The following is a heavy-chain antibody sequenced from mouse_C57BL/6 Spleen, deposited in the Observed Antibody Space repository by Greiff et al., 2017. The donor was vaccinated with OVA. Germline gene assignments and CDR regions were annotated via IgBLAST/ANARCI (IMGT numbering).Heavy chain of an antibody. J-gene: IGHJ2*01. D-gene: IGHD2-4*01. V-gene: IGHV1-69*01. CDR1: GYTFTSYW. Sequence: VKLQESGAELVMPGASVKLSCKASGYTFTSYWMHWVKQRPGQGLEWIGEIDPSDSYTNYNQKFKGKSTLTVDKSSSTAYMQLSSLTSEDSAVYYCAVGLRHFDYWGQGTTLTVSS. CDR3: AVGLRHFDY. CDR2: IDPSDSYT.